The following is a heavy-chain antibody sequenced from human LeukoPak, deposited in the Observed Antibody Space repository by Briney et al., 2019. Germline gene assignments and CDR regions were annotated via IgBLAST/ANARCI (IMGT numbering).Heavy chain of an antibody. CDR2: ISGSGGST. V-gene: IGHV3-23*01. Sequence: GGSLRLPCAASRFTFSNFAMSWVRQAPGKGLEWVSAISGSGGSTYYADSVKGRFTISRDNSKNALFLQMNSLRAEDTAVYYCTTEDSFVVYGFDYWGQGTLVTVSS. CDR3: TTEDSFVVYGFDY. J-gene: IGHJ4*02. D-gene: IGHD2-15*01. CDR1: RFTFSNFA.